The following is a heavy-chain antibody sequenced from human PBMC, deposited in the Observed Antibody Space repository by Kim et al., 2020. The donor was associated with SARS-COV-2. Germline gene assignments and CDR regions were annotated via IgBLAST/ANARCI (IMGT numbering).Heavy chain of an antibody. CDR3: ASYGYNYYYGMDV. V-gene: IGHV4-4*09. J-gene: IGHJ6*02. Sequence: YNPYLKSRVDISIDTSKNQFSLKLSSVTAADTAVYYCASYGYNYYYGMDVWGQGTTVTVSS. D-gene: IGHD3-10*01.